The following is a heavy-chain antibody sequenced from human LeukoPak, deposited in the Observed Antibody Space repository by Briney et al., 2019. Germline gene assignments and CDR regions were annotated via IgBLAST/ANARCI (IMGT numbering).Heavy chain of an antibody. J-gene: IGHJ3*02. CDR2: IYPGDSDT. CDR3: ARLGGSYYSAFDI. V-gene: IGHV5-51*01. Sequence: GESLKISCKGSGYRFISYWIGWVRQMPGKGLEWMGIIYPGDSDTRYSPSFQGQVTISADKSISTAYLQWSSLKASDSAMYFCARLGGSYYSAFDIWGQGTMVTVSS. D-gene: IGHD1-26*01. CDR1: GYRFISYW.